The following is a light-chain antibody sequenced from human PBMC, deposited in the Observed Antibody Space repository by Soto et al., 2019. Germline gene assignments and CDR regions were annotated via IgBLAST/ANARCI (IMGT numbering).Light chain of an antibody. CDR3: SSYTSSGTLV. V-gene: IGLV2-14*01. J-gene: IGLJ1*01. Sequence: QSVLTQPASVSGSPEQSITISCTGTSNDVGGYKFVSWYQQHPGKAPKLMIYEVSNRPSGVSNRFSGSKSGYMASLTISGLQAEDEADYYCSSYTSSGTLVFGAGTKVTVL. CDR2: EVS. CDR1: SNDVGGYKF.